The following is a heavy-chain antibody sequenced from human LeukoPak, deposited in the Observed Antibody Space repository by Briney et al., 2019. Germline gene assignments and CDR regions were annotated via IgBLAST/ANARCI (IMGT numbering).Heavy chain of an antibody. CDR2: IYYSGSSGST. CDR1: GGSISSYY. D-gene: IGHD5-24*01. Sequence: PSETLSLTCTDSGGSISSYYWNWIRQPPGKGLEWIGYIYYSGSSGSTNYNPSLRSRVTTSADTSKNQFSLKMTSVTAADTAVYYCAGGGDGYQTRFDYWGQGTLLTVSS. CDR3: AGGGDGYQTRFDY. V-gene: IGHV4-59*01. J-gene: IGHJ4*02.